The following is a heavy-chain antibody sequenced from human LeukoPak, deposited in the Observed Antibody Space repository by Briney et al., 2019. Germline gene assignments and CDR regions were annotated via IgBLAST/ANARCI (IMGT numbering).Heavy chain of an antibody. CDR1: GFTFSSYA. CDR2: ISYDGSNK. V-gene: IGHV3-30-3*02. Sequence: GRSLRLSCAASGFTFSSYAMHWVRQAPGKGLEWVAVISYDGSNKYYADSVKGRFTISRDNSKNTLYLQMNSLRAEDTAVYYCAKIRTVTNGGNWFDPWGQGTLVTVSS. CDR3: AKIRTVTNGGNWFDP. D-gene: IGHD4-17*01. J-gene: IGHJ5*02.